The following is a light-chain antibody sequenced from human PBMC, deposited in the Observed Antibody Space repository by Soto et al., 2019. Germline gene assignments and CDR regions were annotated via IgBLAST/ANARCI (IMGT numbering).Light chain of an antibody. Sequence: QSALTQPAAGSGSPGQSITISCTGTSSDVGSYKFVSWYQQHTGKAPKLMIYEGSKRPSGVSNRFSGSKSGNTASLTISGLQAEDEAEYYCCSYAGTSTLVFGGGTKLTLL. CDR1: SSDVGSYKF. CDR2: EGS. CDR3: CSYAGTSTLV. J-gene: IGLJ3*02. V-gene: IGLV2-23*01.